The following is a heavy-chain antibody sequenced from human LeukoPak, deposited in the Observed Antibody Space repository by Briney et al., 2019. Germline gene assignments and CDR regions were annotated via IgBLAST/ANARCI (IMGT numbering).Heavy chain of an antibody. V-gene: IGHV1-24*01. Sequence: ASVKASCKVSGYTLTELSMHWVRQAPGKGLEWMGGFDPEDGETIYAQKFQGRVTMTEDTSTDTAYMELSGLRSEDTAVYYCATDQFNGWFDPWGQGTLVTVSS. D-gene: IGHD2-8*01. CDR3: ATDQFNGWFDP. CDR1: GYTLTELS. CDR2: FDPEDGET. J-gene: IGHJ5*02.